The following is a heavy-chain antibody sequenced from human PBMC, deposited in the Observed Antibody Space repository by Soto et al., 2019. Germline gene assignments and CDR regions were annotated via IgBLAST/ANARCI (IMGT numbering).Heavy chain of an antibody. CDR1: GGSISSYY. Sequence: SETLSLTCTVSGGSISSYYWSWIRQPPGKGLEWIGYIYYSGSTNYNPSLKSRVTISVDTSKNQFSLKLSSVTAADTAVYYCARLEYPGGFFDYWGQGTLVTVSS. J-gene: IGHJ4*02. CDR2: IYYSGST. D-gene: IGHD2-2*01. CDR3: ARLEYPGGFFDY. V-gene: IGHV4-59*01.